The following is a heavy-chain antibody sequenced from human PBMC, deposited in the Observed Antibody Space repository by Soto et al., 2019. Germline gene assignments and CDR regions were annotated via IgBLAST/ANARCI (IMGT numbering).Heavy chain of an antibody. CDR2: ISYDGSNK. D-gene: IGHD3-3*01. J-gene: IGHJ4*02. CDR1: GVTFSSYA. Sequence: GGSLRLSCAASGVTFSSYAMHWVRQAPGKGLEWVAVISYDGSNKYYADSVKGRFTITRDNSKNTLYLQMNSLRAEDTAVYDCARVGYDFWSGYSPFDYWGQGTLVTVSS. CDR3: ARVGYDFWSGYSPFDY. V-gene: IGHV3-30*04.